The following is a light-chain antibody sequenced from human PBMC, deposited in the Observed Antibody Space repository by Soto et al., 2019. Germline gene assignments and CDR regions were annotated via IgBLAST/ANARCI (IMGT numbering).Light chain of an antibody. CDR2: DAY. CDR3: KQYMNYAT. Sequence: DIQMTQSPSTLSASVGDRVTFTCRASQSISNWLAWYQQKPGKAPKLLIYDAYSLQSEVPSRFSGSGSGTEFTLTISTLQPDDFATYYRKQYMNYATFGQGTKVEIK. V-gene: IGKV1-5*01. J-gene: IGKJ1*01. CDR1: QSISNW.